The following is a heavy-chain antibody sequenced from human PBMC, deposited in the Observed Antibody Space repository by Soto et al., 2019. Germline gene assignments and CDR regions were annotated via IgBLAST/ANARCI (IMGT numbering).Heavy chain of an antibody. V-gene: IGHV1-69*06. J-gene: IGHJ6*02. CDR1: GGTFSSYA. D-gene: IGHD5-18*01. CDR3: AHQYATAMVTPTNYYYGMDV. Sequence: QVQLVQSGAEVKKPGSSVKVSCKASGGTFSSYAISWVRQAPGQGLEWMGVIIPIFGTANYAQKFQGRVTITADKSTSTAYMELSSLRSEDTAVYYCAHQYATAMVTPTNYYYGMDVWGQGTTVTVSS. CDR2: IIPIFGTA.